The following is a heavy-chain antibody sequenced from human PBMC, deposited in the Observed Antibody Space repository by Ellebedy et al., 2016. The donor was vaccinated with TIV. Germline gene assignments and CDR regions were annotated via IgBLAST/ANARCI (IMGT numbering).Heavy chain of an antibody. CDR2: IYYSGST. CDR1: GGSISSSSYY. CDR3: ARRFAAAGSIFDY. V-gene: IGHV4-39*01. D-gene: IGHD6-13*01. J-gene: IGHJ4*02. Sequence: MPSETLSLTCTVSGGSISSSSYYWGWIRQPPGKGLEWIGNIYYSGSTYYNPSLKSRVTISVDTSKNQFSLKLTSVTAADPAVYYCARRFAAAGSIFDYWGQGTLVTVSS.